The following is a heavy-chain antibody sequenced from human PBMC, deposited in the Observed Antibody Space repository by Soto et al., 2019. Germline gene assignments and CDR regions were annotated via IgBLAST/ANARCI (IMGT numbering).Heavy chain of an antibody. D-gene: IGHD6-19*01. V-gene: IGHV2-70*01. Sequence: SGSTLVNPTQPLTLTCTFSGFSLSTSGMCVSWIRQPPGKALEWLALIDWDDDKYYSTSLKTRLTISKDTSKNQVVLTMTNMDPVDTATYYCARRIAVGAPFDYWGQGTLVTVSS. CDR3: ARRIAVGAPFDY. CDR2: IDWDDDK. CDR1: GFSLSTSGMC. J-gene: IGHJ4*02.